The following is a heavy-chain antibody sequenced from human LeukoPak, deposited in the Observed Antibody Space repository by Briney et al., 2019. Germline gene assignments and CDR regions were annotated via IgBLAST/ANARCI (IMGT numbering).Heavy chain of an antibody. J-gene: IGHJ4*02. Sequence: GGSLRLSCAASGFTFSSYAMSWVRQAPRKGLEWVSAISGSGGSTYYADSVKGRFTISRDNSKNTLYLQMNSLRAEDTAVYYCANAQLLFSDYWGQGTLVTVSS. D-gene: IGHD2-2*01. CDR2: ISGSGGST. CDR3: ANAQLLFSDY. V-gene: IGHV3-23*01. CDR1: GFTFSSYA.